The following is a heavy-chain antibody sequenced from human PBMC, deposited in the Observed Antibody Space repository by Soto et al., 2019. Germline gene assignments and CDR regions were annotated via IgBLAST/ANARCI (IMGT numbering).Heavy chain of an antibody. D-gene: IGHD3-16*01. CDR1: GYTFTSYD. CDR3: ARVEEFGVGSGFDP. CDR2: MNPNSGNT. V-gene: IGHV1-8*01. J-gene: IGHJ5*02. Sequence: QVQLVQSGAEVKKPGASVKVSCKASGYTFTSYDINWVRQATGQGLEWMGWMNPNSGNTGYAQKIQGRVTMTRNTSISTAYMELSSLRSEDTAVYYCARVEEFGVGSGFDPWGQGTLVTVSS.